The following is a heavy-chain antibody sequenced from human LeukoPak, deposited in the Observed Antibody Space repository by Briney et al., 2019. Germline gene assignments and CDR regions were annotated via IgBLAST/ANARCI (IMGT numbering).Heavy chain of an antibody. CDR1: GYTFTGYY. CDR3: ARNRGIAAARSWFDP. J-gene: IGHJ5*02. Sequence: ASVKVSCKASGYTFTGYYMHWVRQAPGQGLEGMGWINPNSGGTNYAQKFQGRVTMTRDTSISTAYMELSRLRSDDTAVYYCARNRGIAAARSWFDPWGQGTLVTVSS. CDR2: INPNSGGT. D-gene: IGHD6-13*01. V-gene: IGHV1-2*02.